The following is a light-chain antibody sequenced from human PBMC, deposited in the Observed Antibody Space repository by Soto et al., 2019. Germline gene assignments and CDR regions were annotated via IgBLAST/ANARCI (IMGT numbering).Light chain of an antibody. CDR1: QSLLHSNGYNY. V-gene: IGKV2-28*01. J-gene: IGKJ1*01. Sequence: DIVMTQSPLSLPVTPGEPASISCRSSQSLLHSNGYNYLDWYLQKPGQSPQLLIYLGSNRASGVPDRFSGSGSGTDFTLKISRVEAEDVGVYYRMQAPRAFGQGTKVEIK. CDR3: MQAPRA. CDR2: LGS.